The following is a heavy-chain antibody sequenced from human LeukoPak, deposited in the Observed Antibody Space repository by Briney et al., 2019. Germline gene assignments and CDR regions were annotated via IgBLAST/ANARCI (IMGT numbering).Heavy chain of an antibody. CDR1: GFTFGDYA. V-gene: IGHV3-49*04. Sequence: PGRSLRLSCTASGFTFGDYAMSWVRQAPGKGLKWVGFIRSKAYGGTTEYAASVKGRFTISRDDSKSIAYLQMNSLKTEDTAVYYCTRVYILYYFDYWGQGTLVTVSS. CDR2: IRSKAYGGTT. CDR3: TRVYILYYFDY. J-gene: IGHJ4*02. D-gene: IGHD3-3*02.